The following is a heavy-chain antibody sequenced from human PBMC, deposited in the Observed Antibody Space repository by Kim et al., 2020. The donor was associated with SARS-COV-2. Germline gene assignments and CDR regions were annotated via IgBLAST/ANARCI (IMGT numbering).Heavy chain of an antibody. CDR1: GGSFSGYY. CDR3: ARINYYDSSGYSALPDY. J-gene: IGHJ4*02. CDR2: INHSGST. D-gene: IGHD3-22*01. V-gene: IGHV4-34*01. Sequence: SETLSLTCAVYGGSFSGYYWSWIRQPPGKGLEWIGEINHSGSTNYNPSLKSRVTISVDTSKNQFSLKLSSVTAADTAVYYCARINYYDSSGYSALPDYWGQGTLVTVSS.